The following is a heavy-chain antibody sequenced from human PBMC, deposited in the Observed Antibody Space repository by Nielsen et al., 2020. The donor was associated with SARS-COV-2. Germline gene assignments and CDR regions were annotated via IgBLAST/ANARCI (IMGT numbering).Heavy chain of an antibody. CDR2: ISYDGSNQ. V-gene: IGHV3-30-3*01. Sequence: GESLKISCAASGFTFSTYTMHWVRQAPGNGLEWVALISYDGSNQYYADSVKGRFTISRDNSKDTLYLQMNSLRAEDTAIYYCARDLGTYGAFEASFGYWGQGSLVTVSS. CDR3: ARDLGTYGAFEASFGY. D-gene: IGHD4/OR15-4a*01. CDR1: GFTFSTYT. J-gene: IGHJ4*02.